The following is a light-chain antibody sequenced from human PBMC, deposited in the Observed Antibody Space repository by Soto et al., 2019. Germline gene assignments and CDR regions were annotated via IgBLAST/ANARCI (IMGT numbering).Light chain of an antibody. CDR3: VPATHWPLN. CDR2: KVS. CDR1: QSLVYSDGNTY. Sequence: DVVLTQSPLSLPVTLGKTASISCSSSQSLVYSDGNTYLNWFQQRPGHSPRRLIYKVSTRDSGVPDRFSGSGSGTDFTLRINRLEAEDVGVYYCVPATHWPLNFGGGTKVEI. V-gene: IGKV2-30*01. J-gene: IGKJ4*01.